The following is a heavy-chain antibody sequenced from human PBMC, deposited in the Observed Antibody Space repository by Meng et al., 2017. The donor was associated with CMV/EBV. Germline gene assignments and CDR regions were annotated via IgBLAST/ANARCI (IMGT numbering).Heavy chain of an antibody. J-gene: IGHJ4*02. V-gene: IGHV3-13*01. CDR3: ARARSPTHFDY. CDR2: IGTVGDA. CDR1: GFTFSTYD. Sequence: GESLKISCTASGFTFSTYDFHWVRQPTGKGLEWVSSIGTVGDAYSIGSVKGRFIISREDAKNSVYLQMNGLRDGDTGLYYCARARSPTHFDYWGQGALVTVSS.